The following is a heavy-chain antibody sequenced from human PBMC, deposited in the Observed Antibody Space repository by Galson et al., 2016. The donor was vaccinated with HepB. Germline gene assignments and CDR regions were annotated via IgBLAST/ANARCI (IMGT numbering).Heavy chain of an antibody. Sequence: SLRLSCAASGFTFSSYPMSWVRQAPGKGLEWVSRISGSGDNTYYAVSVRGRFTISRDNSKSTLFLQLSSLRAGDTAVYYCASMGGGSGSWYKDWGQGNLVTVSS. J-gene: IGHJ4*02. CDR2: ISGSGDNT. CDR1: GFTFSSYP. CDR3: ASMGGGSGSWYKD. V-gene: IGHV3-23*01. D-gene: IGHD6-13*01.